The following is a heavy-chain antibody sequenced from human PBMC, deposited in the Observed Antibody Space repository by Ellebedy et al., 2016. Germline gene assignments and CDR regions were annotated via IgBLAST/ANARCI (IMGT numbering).Heavy chain of an antibody. CDR2: IYYSGST. J-gene: IGHJ5*02. CDR3: ARGYCSGGSCHPGGFDP. Sequence: SETLSLTXTVSGGSISSYYWSWIRQPPGKGLEWIGYIYYSGSTNYNPSLKSRVTISVDTSKNQFSLKLSSVTAADTAVYYCARGYCSGGSCHPGGFDPWGQGTLVTVSS. CDR1: GGSISSYY. D-gene: IGHD2-15*01. V-gene: IGHV4-59*01.